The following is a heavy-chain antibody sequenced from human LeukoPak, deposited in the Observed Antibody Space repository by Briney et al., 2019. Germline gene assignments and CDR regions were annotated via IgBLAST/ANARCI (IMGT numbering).Heavy chain of an antibody. D-gene: IGHD6-13*01. CDR1: GFTFSSYN. V-gene: IGHV3-21*04. CDR2: ISSSSSYI. CDR3: ARDGTAVGINYDY. J-gene: IGHJ4*02. Sequence: GGSLRLSCAASGFTFSSYNMNWIRQAPGKGLEWVSSISSSSSYIYYADSVKGRFTISRDNAKNSLYLQMNSLRAEDTAVYYCARDGTAVGINYDYWGQGTLVTVSS.